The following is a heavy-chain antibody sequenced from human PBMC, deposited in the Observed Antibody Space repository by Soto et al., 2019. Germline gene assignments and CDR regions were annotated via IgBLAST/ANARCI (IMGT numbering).Heavy chain of an antibody. CDR2: ISYDGSNK. J-gene: IGHJ6*02. CDR3: ARDMGDYLSYYYYGMDV. Sequence: GGSVRLSCAASGFTFSNYAMHWFRQAPGKGLEWVAVISYDGSNKYYADSVKGRFTISRDNSKNTLYLQMNSLRAEDTAVYYCARDMGDYLSYYYYGMDVWGQGTTVTVSS. CDR1: GFTFSNYA. D-gene: IGHD4-17*01. V-gene: IGHV3-30-3*01.